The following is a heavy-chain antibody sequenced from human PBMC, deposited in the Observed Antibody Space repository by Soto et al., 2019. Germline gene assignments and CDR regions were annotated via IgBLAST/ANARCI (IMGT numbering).Heavy chain of an antibody. CDR3: AQRHWLVTGEKCFDP. CDR1: GFSLSTSGMG. D-gene: IGHD6-19*01. CDR2: IYWDDDK. Sequence: QITLKESGPTLVKPTQTLTLTCTFSGFSLSTSGMGVGWIRQPPGKALEWLALIYWDDDKRYSPSLKSRLTIPKDTSKNQVVLTMTNMDPVDTATYYCAQRHWLVTGEKCFDPWGQGTLVTVSS. V-gene: IGHV2-5*02. J-gene: IGHJ5*02.